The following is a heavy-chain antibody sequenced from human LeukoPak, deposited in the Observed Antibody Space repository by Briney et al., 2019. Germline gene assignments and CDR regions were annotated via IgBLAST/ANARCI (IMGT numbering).Heavy chain of an antibody. CDR1: GFTVSSNY. CDR3: ARDRGYYDSSGYTLEALFDY. V-gene: IGHV3-48*01. Sequence: GGSLRLSCAASGFTVSSNYMSWVRQAPGKGPEWVSYISSSSSTIYSADSVKGRFTISRDNAKNSLYLQMNSLRAEDTAVYYCARDRGYYDSSGYTLEALFDYWGQGTLVTVSS. CDR2: ISSSSSTI. D-gene: IGHD3-22*01. J-gene: IGHJ4*02.